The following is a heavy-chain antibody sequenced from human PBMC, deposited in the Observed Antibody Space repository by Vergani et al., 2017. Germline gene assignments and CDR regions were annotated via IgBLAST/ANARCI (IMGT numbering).Heavy chain of an antibody. CDR1: GFTFSSYA. V-gene: IGHV3-23*04. CDR2: ISGSGGST. D-gene: IGHD3-22*01. CDR3: ARHSGYYYGSNSQDDY. Sequence: EVQLVESGGGLVQPGGSLRLSCAASGFTFSSYAMSWVRQAPGKGLEWVSAISGSGGSTYYADSVKGRFTISRDNSKNTLYLQMNSLRAEDTAVYYCARHSGYYYGSNSQDDYWGQGTLVTVSS. J-gene: IGHJ4*02.